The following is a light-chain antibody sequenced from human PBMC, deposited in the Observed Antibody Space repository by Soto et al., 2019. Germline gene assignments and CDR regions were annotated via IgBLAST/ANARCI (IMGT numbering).Light chain of an antibody. V-gene: IGLV1-40*01. CDR1: SSNIGAGYD. J-gene: IGLJ2*01. CDR2: GNS. CDR3: QSYDTSLTGSV. Sequence: QSVLTQPPSVSGAPGQTVTISCTGSSSNIGAGYDVHWYLQLPGTAPKLLIYGNSNRPSGVPDRFSASKSGTSASLAITGLQADDEADYYCQSYDTSLTGSVFGGGTKLTVL.